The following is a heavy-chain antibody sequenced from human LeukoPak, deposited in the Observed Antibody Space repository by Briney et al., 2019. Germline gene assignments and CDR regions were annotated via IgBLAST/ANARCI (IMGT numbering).Heavy chain of an antibody. CDR1: GYTFTGYY. Sequence: GASVKVSCKASGYTFTGYYMHWVRHAPGQGLEWMGWINPNSGGTNYAQKFQGRVTMTRDTSISTAYMELSRLRSDDTAVYYCAKVYNWNDGGGPLNYFDYWGQGTLVTVSS. V-gene: IGHV1-2*02. CDR2: INPNSGGT. J-gene: IGHJ4*02. D-gene: IGHD1-1*01. CDR3: AKVYNWNDGGGPLNYFDY.